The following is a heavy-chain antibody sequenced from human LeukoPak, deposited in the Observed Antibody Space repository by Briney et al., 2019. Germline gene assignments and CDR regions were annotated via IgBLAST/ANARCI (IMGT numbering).Heavy chain of an antibody. CDR1: GFTFSDYG. CDR2: LSGRGGST. CDR3: AKPAKTDYADY. Sequence: GGTLRLSCAASGFTFSDYGISWVRQAPGKGLEWVSTLSGRGGSTFYADSVKGRFTISRDNSGNTLYLQMNSLRAEDTAVYYCAKPAKTDYADYWGQGTLVTVSS. V-gene: IGHV3-23*01. D-gene: IGHD1-14*01. J-gene: IGHJ4*02.